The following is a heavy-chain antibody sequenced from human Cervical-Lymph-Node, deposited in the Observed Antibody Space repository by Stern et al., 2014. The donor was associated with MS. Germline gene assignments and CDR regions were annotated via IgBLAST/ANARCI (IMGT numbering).Heavy chain of an antibody. V-gene: IGHV4-59*01. CDR3: ARSRDAYSPLAY. J-gene: IGHJ4*02. Sequence: QVQLVQSGPGLVKPSETLSLTCTVSGGSISGYDCSWIRQPPGQGLEWLWHIYYSGSTNYIPSLKSRVSISIDTPKNQFSLKLSSVTAADTAVYYCARSRDAYSPLAYWGQGALVTVSS. CDR1: GGSISGYD. D-gene: IGHD5-24*01. CDR2: IYYSGST.